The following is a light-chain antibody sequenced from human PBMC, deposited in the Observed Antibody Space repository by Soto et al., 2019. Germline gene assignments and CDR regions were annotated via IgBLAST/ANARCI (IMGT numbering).Light chain of an antibody. CDR1: SSDVGGSNY. CDR3: QSYDSSLSGSGV. Sequence: QSALIQPASVSGSPGQSITISCTGTSSDVGGSNYVSWYQHHPHRAPKLLIYEVSYRPSGVSNRFSGSKSGTSASLAITGLQAEDEADYYCQSYDSSLSGSGVFGGGTKLTVL. J-gene: IGLJ2*01. CDR2: EVS. V-gene: IGLV2-14*01.